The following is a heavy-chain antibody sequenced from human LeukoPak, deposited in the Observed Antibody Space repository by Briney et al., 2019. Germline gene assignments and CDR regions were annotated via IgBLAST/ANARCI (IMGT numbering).Heavy chain of an antibody. J-gene: IGHJ6*03. D-gene: IGHD6-19*01. V-gene: IGHV3-20*04. Sequence: PGGSLRLSCAPSGFTFDDYGMSWVRQAPGKGLECVSGINWNGGNTGYADSVKGRFPLSRDNAKNSLYLQMNSLRAEDTAVYYCARELPGIAVAGPHYYYYYYMDVWGKGTTVTVSS. CDR2: INWNGGNT. CDR1: GFTFDDYG. CDR3: ARELPGIAVAGPHYYYYYYMDV.